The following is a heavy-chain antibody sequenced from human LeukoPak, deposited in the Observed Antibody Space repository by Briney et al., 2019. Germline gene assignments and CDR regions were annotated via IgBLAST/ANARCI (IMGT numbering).Heavy chain of an antibody. D-gene: IGHD1-1*01. Sequence: PGGSLRLSCAASGFTFSRNWMSWVRQAPGMGLEWLSYVSGSGGATYYAASVKGRFTISRDNSKNTVYLQMGSLRAEDTAVYYCAKNRGGTYKYYMDVWGNGTTVTVSS. CDR2: VSGSGGAT. CDR3: AKNRGGTYKYYMDV. J-gene: IGHJ6*03. V-gene: IGHV3-23*01. CDR1: GFTFSRNW.